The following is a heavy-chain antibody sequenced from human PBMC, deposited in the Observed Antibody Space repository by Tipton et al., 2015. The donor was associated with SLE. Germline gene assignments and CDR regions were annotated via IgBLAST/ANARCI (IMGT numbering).Heavy chain of an antibody. Sequence: SLRLSCAASGFTFNRFWMHWVRQAPGKGLVWVSHINSGRTTTTYADSVRGRFTISRDNAKNTVYLQMNSLRAEDTAVYYCAREAMTFDYWGQGALVTVSS. D-gene: IGHD2/OR15-2a*01. CDR3: AREAMTFDY. V-gene: IGHV3-74*01. CDR1: GFTFNRFW. CDR2: INSGRTTT. J-gene: IGHJ4*02.